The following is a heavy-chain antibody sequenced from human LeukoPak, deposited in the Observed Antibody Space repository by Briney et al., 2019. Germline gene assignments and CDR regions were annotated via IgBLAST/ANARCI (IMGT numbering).Heavy chain of an antibody. V-gene: IGHV3-23*01. CDR1: GFTFRNYA. CDR2: ISGSGGDT. J-gene: IGHJ4*02. Sequence: GGSLRLSCAASGFTFRNYAIYWVRHAPGKGLEWVSGISGSGGDTYFADSVKGRFTISRDHSKNTVFLQMDSLRAEDTAVYYCAKTTAGNSSGRYPGWPVDYWGQGTLVTVSS. D-gene: IGHD6-19*01. CDR3: AKTTAGNSSGRYPGWPVDY.